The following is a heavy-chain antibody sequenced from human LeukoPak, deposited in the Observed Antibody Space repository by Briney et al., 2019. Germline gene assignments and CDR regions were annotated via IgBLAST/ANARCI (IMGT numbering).Heavy chain of an antibody. Sequence: SETLSLTCTVSGGSISSYYWSWIRQPPGKGLEWIGYIYYSGSTNYNPSLKSRVTISVDTSKNQFSLKLSSVTAADTPVYYCARQMDTAMVTGHYYYYMDVWGKGTTVTVSS. CDR2: IYYSGST. CDR3: ARQMDTAMVTGHYYYYMDV. D-gene: IGHD5-18*01. CDR1: GGSISSYY. V-gene: IGHV4-59*08. J-gene: IGHJ6*03.